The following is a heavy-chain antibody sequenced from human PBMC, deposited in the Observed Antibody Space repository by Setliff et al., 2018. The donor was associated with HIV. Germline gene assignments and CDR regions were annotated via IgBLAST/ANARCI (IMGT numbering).Heavy chain of an antibody. J-gene: IGHJ5*02. V-gene: IGHV4-59*12. CDR2: IYYSGST. CDR1: GGSIDGYY. Sequence: TSETLSLTCTVSGGSIDGYYWSWIRQPPGKGLEWIGYIYYSGSTYYNPSLKSRVTISVDKSKNQFSLKLSSVTAADTAVYYCASVGSGWSHNWFDPWGQGTLVTVSS. CDR3: ASVGSGWSHNWFDP. D-gene: IGHD6-19*01.